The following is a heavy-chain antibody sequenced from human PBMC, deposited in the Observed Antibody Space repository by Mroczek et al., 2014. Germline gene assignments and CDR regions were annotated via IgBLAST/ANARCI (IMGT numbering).Heavy chain of an antibody. CDR3: ASLSCSGGSCTRPWAFDI. V-gene: IGHV1-2*02. CDR2: INPNSGGT. Sequence: VQLVESGAEVKKPGASVKVSCKASGYTFTGYYMHWVRQAPGQGLEWMGCINPNSGGTNYAQKFQGRVTMTRDTSISTAYMELSRLRSDDTAVYYCASLSCSGGSCTRPWAFDIWGQGTMVTVSS. CDR1: GYTFTGYY. J-gene: IGHJ3*02. D-gene: IGHD2-15*01.